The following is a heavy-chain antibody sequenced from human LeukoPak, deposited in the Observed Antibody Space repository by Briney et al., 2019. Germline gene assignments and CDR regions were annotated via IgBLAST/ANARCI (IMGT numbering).Heavy chain of an antibody. CDR2: INHSGST. CDR3: ARAFAGYCSSTSCPSAYFQH. Sequence: SETLSLTCAVYGGSFSGYYWSWIRQPPGKGLEWIGEINHSGSTNYNPSLKSRVTISVDTSKNQFSLKLSSVTAADTAVHYCARAFAGYCSSTSCPSAYFQHWGQGTLVTVSS. J-gene: IGHJ1*01. V-gene: IGHV4-34*01. D-gene: IGHD2-2*01. CDR1: GGSFSGYY.